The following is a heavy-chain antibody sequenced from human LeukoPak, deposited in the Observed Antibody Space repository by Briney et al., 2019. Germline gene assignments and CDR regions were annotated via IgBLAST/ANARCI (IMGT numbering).Heavy chain of an antibody. CDR2: ITNDGNYE. Sequence: GGSLRLSCAASGFTFSTYGMHWVRQAPGKGLECVAVITNDGNYEKYADAVRGRFTISRDNSKNTLYLQMNSLSAEDTAVYYCARDSITGDNSLDFWGRGPLSPSPQ. D-gene: IGHD7-27*01. CDR3: ARDSITGDNSLDF. CDR1: GFTFSTYG. J-gene: IGHJ4*02. V-gene: IGHV3-33*05.